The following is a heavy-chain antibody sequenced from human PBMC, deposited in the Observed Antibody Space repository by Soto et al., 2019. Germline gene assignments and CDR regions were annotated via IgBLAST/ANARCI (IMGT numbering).Heavy chain of an antibody. J-gene: IGHJ4*02. CDR1: GFTFGNYA. V-gene: IGHV3-23*01. CDR3: AKNRHWNYCAPREFDS. Sequence: EVQLLESGGGLVQPGGSLRLSCAASGFTFGNYAMNWVRQAPGKGLQWVSGISNSGGSTYYADSVKGRFTISRDNSNNTLYLQLNSVRAEDTALYYCAKNRHWNYCAPREFDSWGQRTLVTVSS. CDR2: ISNSGGST. D-gene: IGHD1-7*01.